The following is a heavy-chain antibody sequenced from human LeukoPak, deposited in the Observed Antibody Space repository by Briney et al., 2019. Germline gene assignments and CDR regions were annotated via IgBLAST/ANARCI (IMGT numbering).Heavy chain of an antibody. CDR1: GFTFSSYG. CDR3: ANSTAMYL. D-gene: IGHD5-18*01. CDR2: ISYDGSNK. J-gene: IGHJ5*02. V-gene: IGHV3-30*18. Sequence: QPGRSLRPSCAASGFTFSSYGMHWVRQAPGKGLEWVAVISYDGSNKYYADSVKGRFTISRDNSKNTLYLQMNSLRAEDTAVYYCANSTAMYLWGQGTLVTVSS.